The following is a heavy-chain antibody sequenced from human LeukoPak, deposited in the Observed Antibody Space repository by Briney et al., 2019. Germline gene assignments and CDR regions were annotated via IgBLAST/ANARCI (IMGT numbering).Heavy chain of an antibody. CDR2: ISSSSRYI. CDR3: ARSEQLDNWFDP. D-gene: IGHD6-13*01. Sequence: GGSLRLSWAASGFTFSSYSMNWVRQAPGKGLEWVSSISSSSRYIYYADSVKGRFTISRDNAKNSLYLQMNSLRAEDTAVYYCARSEQLDNWFDPWGQGTLVTVSS. CDR1: GFTFSSYS. V-gene: IGHV3-21*01. J-gene: IGHJ5*02.